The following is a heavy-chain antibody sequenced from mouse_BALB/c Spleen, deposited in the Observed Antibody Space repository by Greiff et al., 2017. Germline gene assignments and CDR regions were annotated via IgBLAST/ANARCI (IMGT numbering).Heavy chain of an antibody. Sequence: EVQLQQSGPSLVKPSQTLSLTCSVTGDSITSGYWNWIRKFPGNKLEYMGYISYSGSTYYNPSLKSRISITRDTSKNQYYLQLNSVTTEDTATYYCASGDGNHRGFAYWGQGTLVTVSA. J-gene: IGHJ3*01. CDR2: ISYSGST. CDR1: GDSITSGY. D-gene: IGHD2-1*01. CDR3: ASGDGNHRGFAY. V-gene: IGHV3-8*02.